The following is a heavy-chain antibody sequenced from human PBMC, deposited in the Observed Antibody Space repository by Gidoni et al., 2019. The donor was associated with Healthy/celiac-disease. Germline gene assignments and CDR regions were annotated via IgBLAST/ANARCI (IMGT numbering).Heavy chain of an antibody. CDR1: GYSFTSYW. CDR3: ARSVYGTSPFDY. Sequence: EVQLVQSGAEVKKPGESLRISWQGSGYSFTSYWISWGRQMPGKGLEWMGRIDPSDSYTNYSPSFQGHFTISADKSISTAYLQWSSLKASDTAMYYCARSVYGTSPFDYWGHGTLVTVSS. V-gene: IGHV5-10-1*03. CDR2: IDPSDSYT. J-gene: IGHJ4*01. D-gene: IGHD4-17*01.